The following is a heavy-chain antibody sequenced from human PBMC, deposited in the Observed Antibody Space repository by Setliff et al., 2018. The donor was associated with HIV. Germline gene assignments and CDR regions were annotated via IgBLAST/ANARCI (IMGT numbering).Heavy chain of an antibody. J-gene: IGHJ4*02. CDR3: AREAPIQGVTYGFPHFDY. D-gene: IGHD3-10*01. Sequence: PGGSLRLSCVASEFTFSKYRMSWVRQAPGKGLEWVASISRDNFVRFYADSVRGRFNVSRDNAQKSLFLQMNSLKADDTAFYYCAREAPIQGVTYGFPHFDYWGQGALVTVSS. V-gene: IGHV3-21*01. CDR1: EFTFSKYR. CDR2: ISRDNFVR.